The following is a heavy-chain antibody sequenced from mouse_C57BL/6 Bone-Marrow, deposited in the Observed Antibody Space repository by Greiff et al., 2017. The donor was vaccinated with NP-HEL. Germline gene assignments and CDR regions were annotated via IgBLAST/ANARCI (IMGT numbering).Heavy chain of an antibody. Sequence: DVMLVESGGGLVKPGGSLKLSCAASGFTFSSYAMSWVRQTPEKRLEWVATISDGGSYTYYPDNVKGRFTISRDNAKNNLYLQMSNLKSEDTAMYYCAREDYDGTPWFAYWGQGTLVTVSA. D-gene: IGHD1-1*01. CDR2: ISDGGSYT. J-gene: IGHJ3*01. V-gene: IGHV5-4*01. CDR1: GFTFSSYA. CDR3: AREDYDGTPWFAY.